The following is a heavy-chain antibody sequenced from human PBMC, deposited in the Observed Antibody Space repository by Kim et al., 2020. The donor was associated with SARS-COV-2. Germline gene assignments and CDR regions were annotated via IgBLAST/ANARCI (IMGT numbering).Heavy chain of an antibody. CDR1: GGSISSGGYY. CDR3: ARGRLTIFGVVNSFDY. V-gene: IGHV4-31*03. Sequence: SETLSRTCTVSGGSISSGGYYWSWIRQHPGKGLEWIGYIYYSGSTYYNQSLKSRVTISVDTSKNQFSLKLSSVTAADTAVYYCARGRLTIFGVVNSFDYWGQGTLVTVSS. CDR2: IYYSGST. D-gene: IGHD3-3*01. J-gene: IGHJ4*02.